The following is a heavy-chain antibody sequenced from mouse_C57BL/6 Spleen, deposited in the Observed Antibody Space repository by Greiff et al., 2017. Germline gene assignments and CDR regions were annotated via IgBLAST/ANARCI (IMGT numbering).Heavy chain of an antibody. J-gene: IGHJ1*03. CDR3: TRNYYPLWYFDV. V-gene: IGHV1-5*01. Sequence: VQLQQSGTVLARPGASVKMSCKTSGYTFTSYWMLWVKQRHGQGLEWIGAIYPGHSDTSYNQKFKGKAQLTAVTSASTSSMELISLTNSDSAVYYCTRNYYPLWYFDVWGTGTTVTVSS. CDR1: GYTFTSYW. D-gene: IGHD1-1*01. CDR2: IYPGHSDT.